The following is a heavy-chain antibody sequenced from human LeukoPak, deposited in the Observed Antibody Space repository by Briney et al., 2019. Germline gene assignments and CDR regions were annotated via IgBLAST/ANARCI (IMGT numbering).Heavy chain of an antibody. Sequence: GGSLRLSCEASGFAMHWVRQAPGKGLEWVSEISYDGSNEYYADSVKGRFTISRGKSKNTLYLQMNSLTAEDSAVYYCARARVRGVSFFAYWGQGTLVTVSS. CDR1: GFA. CDR2: ISYDGSNE. D-gene: IGHD2-21*01. V-gene: IGHV3-30*01. CDR3: ARARVRGVSFFAY. J-gene: IGHJ4*02.